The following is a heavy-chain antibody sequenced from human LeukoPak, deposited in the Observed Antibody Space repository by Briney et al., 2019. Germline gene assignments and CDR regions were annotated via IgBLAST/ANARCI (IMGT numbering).Heavy chain of an antibody. J-gene: IGHJ4*02. D-gene: IGHD5-18*01. CDR1: GGSISSGGYY. V-gene: IGHV4-31*03. CDR2: IYYSGST. CDR3: ARTAGWSYGFDY. Sequence: SQTLSLTCNVSGGSISSGGYYWSWIRQHPGKGLEWIGYIYYSGSTYYNPSLESRVTISGDTSKNQFSLKPSSVTAADTAMYYCARTAGWSYGFDYWGQGTLVTVSS.